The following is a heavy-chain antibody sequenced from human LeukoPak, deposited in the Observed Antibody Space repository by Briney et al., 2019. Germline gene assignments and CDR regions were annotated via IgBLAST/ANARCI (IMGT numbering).Heavy chain of an antibody. Sequence: GGSLRLSCAASGFTVSSNYMSWVRQAPGKGLEWDSVIYSGGSTYYADSVKGRFTISRDNSKNTLYLQMNSLRAEDTAVYYCARDIAGGYYYMDVWGKGTTVTVSS. D-gene: IGHD6-13*01. CDR2: IYSGGST. CDR1: GFTVSSNY. CDR3: ARDIAGGYYYMDV. V-gene: IGHV3-53*01. J-gene: IGHJ6*03.